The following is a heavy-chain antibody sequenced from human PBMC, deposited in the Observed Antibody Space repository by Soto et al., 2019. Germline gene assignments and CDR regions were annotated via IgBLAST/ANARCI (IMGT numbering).Heavy chain of an antibody. CDR3: ARDLGDFQNWFDP. CDR1: GGSISSGGYY. D-gene: IGHD3-3*01. Sequence: SETLSLTCTVSGGSISSGGYYWSWIRQHPGKGLEWIGYIYYSGSTYYNPSLKSRVTISVDTSKNQFSLKLSSVTAADTAVYYCARDLGDFQNWFDPWGRGTLVTVSS. V-gene: IGHV4-31*03. CDR2: IYYSGST. J-gene: IGHJ5*02.